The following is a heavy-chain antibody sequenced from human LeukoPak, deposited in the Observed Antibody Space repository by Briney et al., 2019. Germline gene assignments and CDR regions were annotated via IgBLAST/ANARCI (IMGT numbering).Heavy chain of an antibody. CDR2: LRYDGSNK. D-gene: IGHD2-2*01. J-gene: IGHJ5*02. CDR3: AKDRGKDIVVVPAALIDP. V-gene: IGHV3-30*02. CDR1: GFTFSSYG. Sequence: GGSLRLSCAASGFTFSSYGMHWVRQAPAKGLGGGAFLRYDGSNKYYADSVKGRFTISRDNSKNTLYLQMNSLRAEDTAVYYCAKDRGKDIVVVPAALIDPWGQGTLVTVSS.